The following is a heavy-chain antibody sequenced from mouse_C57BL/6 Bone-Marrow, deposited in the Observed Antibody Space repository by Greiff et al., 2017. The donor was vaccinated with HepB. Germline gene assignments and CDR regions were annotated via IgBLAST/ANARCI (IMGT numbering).Heavy chain of an antibody. Sequence: QVQLQQPGAELVKPGASVKLSCKASGYTFTSYWMQWVKQRPGQGLEWIGEIDPSDGYTNYNQKFKGKATLTVDTSSSTAYMQLSSLTSEDSAVYYCARLEYDYVDWFAYWGQGTLVTVSA. D-gene: IGHD2-4*01. V-gene: IGHV1-50*01. CDR3: ARLEYDYVDWFAY. CDR1: GYTFTSYW. J-gene: IGHJ3*01. CDR2: IDPSDGYT.